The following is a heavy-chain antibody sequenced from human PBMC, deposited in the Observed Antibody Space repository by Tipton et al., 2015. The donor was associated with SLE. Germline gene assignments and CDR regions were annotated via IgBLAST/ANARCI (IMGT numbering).Heavy chain of an antibody. CDR2: IHHSGNT. D-gene: IGHD6-13*01. CDR3: AKAPLYSSSWGVGAFDI. Sequence: TLSLTCAVSGYSVSSGYTWGWIRQPPRKGLEWIGNIHHSGNTYYNPSLKSRVTISVDMSKNQFSLKMSSVTAADTAVYYCAKAPLYSSSWGVGAFDIWGQGTMVTVSS. J-gene: IGHJ3*02. CDR1: GYSVSSGYT. V-gene: IGHV4-38-2*01.